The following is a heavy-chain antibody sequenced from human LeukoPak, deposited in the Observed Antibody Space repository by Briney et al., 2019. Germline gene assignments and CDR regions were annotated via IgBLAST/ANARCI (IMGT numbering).Heavy chain of an antibody. Sequence: GGSLRLSCAASGYTFSSYWMHWVRQAPGKGLVWVSRINSDGSSTSYADSVKGRFTISRDNAKNTLYLQMNSLRAEDTAVYYCARVPDSGSAIDYWGQGTLVTVSS. J-gene: IGHJ4*02. V-gene: IGHV3-74*01. CDR3: ARVPDSGSAIDY. CDR1: GYTFSSYW. CDR2: INSDGSST. D-gene: IGHD1-26*01.